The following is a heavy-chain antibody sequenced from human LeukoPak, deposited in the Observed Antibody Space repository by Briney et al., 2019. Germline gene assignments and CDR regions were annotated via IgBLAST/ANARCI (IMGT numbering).Heavy chain of an antibody. CDR3: AREVPSYYYYMDV. CDR1: GGSNSSGSHY. V-gene: IGHV4-61*02. J-gene: IGHJ6*03. CDR2: IYPSGST. Sequence: SETLSLTCTVSGGSNSSGSHYWSRIWQPAGQALQWIGRIYPSGSTNYNPSLKSRVTISVDTSKNQFSLKLSSVTAADTAVYYCAREVPSYYYYMDVWGKGTTVTVSS.